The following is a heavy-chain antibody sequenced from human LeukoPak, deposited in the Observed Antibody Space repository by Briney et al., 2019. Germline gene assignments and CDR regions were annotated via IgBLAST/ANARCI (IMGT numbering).Heavy chain of an antibody. CDR1: GYTFPNYG. V-gene: IGHV1-18*01. J-gene: IGHJ4*02. Sequence: GASVKVSCKASGYTFPNYGVSWVRQAPGRGLEWMGWVSTSDGKTGFAQNLQGRLTMSTDTSASIAYMELRSLRSDDTAVYYCVRSEYDTSGYYSRHFDSWGQGTLVTVSS. CDR2: VSTSDGKT. D-gene: IGHD3-22*01. CDR3: VRSEYDTSGYYSRHFDS.